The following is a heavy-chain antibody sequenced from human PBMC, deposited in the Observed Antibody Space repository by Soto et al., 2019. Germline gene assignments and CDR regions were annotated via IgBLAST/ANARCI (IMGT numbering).Heavy chain of an antibody. J-gene: IGHJ4*02. D-gene: IGHD1-26*01. CDR1: EFTFNNYG. CDR2: ISYDGSNE. Sequence: GGSLRLSCAASEFTFNNYGMHWVRQAPGKGLEWVAVISYDGSNEDFADSVKGRFTISRDNSKNTLYLQMNSLRAEDTAVYFCARGSYFDYWGQGTLVTVSS. V-gene: IGHV3-30*03. CDR3: ARGSYFDY.